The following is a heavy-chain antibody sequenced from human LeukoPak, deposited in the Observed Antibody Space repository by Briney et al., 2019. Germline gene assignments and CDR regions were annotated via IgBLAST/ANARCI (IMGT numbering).Heavy chain of an antibody. V-gene: IGHV3-30*04. CDR1: GFTFSSYA. CDR3: AKAPVTTCSGAYCYPFDY. J-gene: IGHJ4*02. Sequence: PGRSLRLSCAASGFTFSSYAMHWVRQAPGKGLEWVAVISYDGSNKYYADSVKGRFTISRDNSQNTLYLQMNSLRAEDTAVYYCAKAPVTTCSGAYCYPFDYWSQGTLVTVSS. CDR2: ISYDGSNK. D-gene: IGHD2-15*01.